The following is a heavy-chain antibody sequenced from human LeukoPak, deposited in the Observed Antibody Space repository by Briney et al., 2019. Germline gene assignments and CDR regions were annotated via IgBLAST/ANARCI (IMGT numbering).Heavy chain of an antibody. V-gene: IGHV3-23*01. CDR3: AKGSGRTGGPSRPYYFDY. D-gene: IGHD3-10*01. J-gene: IGHJ4*02. Sequence: GGSLRLSCAASGFTFSSYAMSWVRQAPGKGLEWVSAISGSGGSTYYEDSVKGRFTISRDNSKNTLYLQMNSLRAEDTAVYYCAKGSGRTGGPSRPYYFDYWGQGTLVTVSS. CDR1: GFTFSSYA. CDR2: ISGSGGST.